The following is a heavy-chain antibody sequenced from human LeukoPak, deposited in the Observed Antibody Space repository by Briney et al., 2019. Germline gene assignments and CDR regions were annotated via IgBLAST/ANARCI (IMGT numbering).Heavy chain of an antibody. D-gene: IGHD5-18*01. CDR3: ARGLAYSYGSRGEFDY. CDR2: ISSSSSAI. V-gene: IGHV3-48*01. J-gene: IGHJ4*02. CDR1: GFTFSSYS. Sequence: GGSLRLSCAASGFTFSSYSMNWVRQAPGKGLEWVSYISSSSSAIYYADSVKGRFTISRDNAKNSLYLQMNSLRAEDTAVYYCARGLAYSYGSRGEFDYWGQGTLVTVSS.